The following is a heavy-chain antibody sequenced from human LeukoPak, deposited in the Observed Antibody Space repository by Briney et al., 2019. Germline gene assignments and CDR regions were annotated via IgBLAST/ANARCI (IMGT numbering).Heavy chain of an antibody. Sequence: GGSLRLSCAASGFSFDDYGMSWVRQAPGKGLEWVSGINWNGGSTGYADSVKGRFTISRDNAKNSLYLQMNSLRAEDTAVYYCARDPIQLWSFDYWGQGTLVTVSS. J-gene: IGHJ4*02. V-gene: IGHV3-20*04. D-gene: IGHD5-18*01. CDR2: INWNGGST. CDR3: ARDPIQLWSFDY. CDR1: GFSFDDYG.